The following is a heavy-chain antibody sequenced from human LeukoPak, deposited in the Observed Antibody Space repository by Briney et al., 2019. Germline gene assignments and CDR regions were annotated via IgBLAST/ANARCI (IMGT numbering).Heavy chain of an antibody. D-gene: IGHD1-26*01. J-gene: IGHJ3*02. CDR1: GFTVSSNY. CDR3: TRVRLGAWGAFDI. V-gene: IGHV3-74*01. Sequence: PGGSLRLSCAASGFTVSSNYMSWVRQAPGKGLVWVSRINSDGSSTNYADSVKGRFTISRDNAKNTVYLHMNSLRAEDTAVYYCTRVRLGAWGAFDIWGQGTMVTVSS. CDR2: INSDGSST.